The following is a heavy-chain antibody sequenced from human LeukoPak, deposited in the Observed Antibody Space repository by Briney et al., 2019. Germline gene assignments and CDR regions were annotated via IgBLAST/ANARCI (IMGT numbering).Heavy chain of an antibody. CDR2: INPSGGST. CDR1: GYSFTNYY. Sequence: ASVKVSCKASGYSFTNYYMHWVRQAPGQGLEWMGMINPSGGSTTYAQKFQGRVTMTRDMSTSTVYMELSSLTSEDTAGYYCAGTRGYFLDLWGQGTLVTVSS. CDR3: AGTRGYFLDL. J-gene: IGHJ5*02. D-gene: IGHD1-26*01. V-gene: IGHV1-46*01.